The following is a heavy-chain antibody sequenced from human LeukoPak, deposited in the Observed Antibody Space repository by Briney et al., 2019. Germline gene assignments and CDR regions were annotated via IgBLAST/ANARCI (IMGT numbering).Heavy chain of an antibody. J-gene: IGHJ4*02. CDR1: GFTFSTYA. CDR2: INSDGSSI. D-gene: IGHD3-22*01. V-gene: IGHV3-74*01. Sequence: GGSLRLSCAASGFTFSTYAMSWVRQAPGKGLVWVSRINSDGSSITYADSAKGRFTISRDNAKNTLYLQVNSLRAEDTAVYYCARQSYYYDSSGYYYDYWGQGTLVTVSS. CDR3: ARQSYYYDSSGYYYDY.